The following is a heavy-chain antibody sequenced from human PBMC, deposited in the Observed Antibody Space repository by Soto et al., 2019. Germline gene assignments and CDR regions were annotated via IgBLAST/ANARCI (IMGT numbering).Heavy chain of an antibody. D-gene: IGHD6-25*01. J-gene: IGHJ4*02. Sequence: SETLSLTCTVSGGSVSSDSYYWTWIRQPPGKGLEWIGLIYNSGDTNYNPSLKSRVTMSLDTSKNQFSLKLNSVTAADTAVYFCARDAGTAPGRGSHDDWGEGTLVTLSS. CDR1: GGSVSSDSYY. V-gene: IGHV4-61*01. CDR3: ARDAGTAPGRGSHDD. CDR2: IYNSGDT.